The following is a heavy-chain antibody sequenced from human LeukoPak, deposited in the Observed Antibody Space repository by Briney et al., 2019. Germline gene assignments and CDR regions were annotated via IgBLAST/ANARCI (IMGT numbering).Heavy chain of an antibody. V-gene: IGHV1-69*13. CDR1: GGTFISYA. CDR3: ARGYGDYPPSRYFDY. J-gene: IGHJ4*02. D-gene: IGHD4-17*01. Sequence: ASVKVSCKASGGTFISYAISWVRQAPGQGLEWMGGIIPIFGTANYAQKFQGRVTITADESTSTAYMELSSLGSEDTAVYYCARGYGDYPPSRYFDYWGQGTLVTVSS. CDR2: IIPIFGTA.